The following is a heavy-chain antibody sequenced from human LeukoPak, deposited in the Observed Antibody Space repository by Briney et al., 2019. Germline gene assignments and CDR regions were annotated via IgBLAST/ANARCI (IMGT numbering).Heavy chain of an antibody. V-gene: IGHV4-31*03. J-gene: IGHJ5*02. Sequence: ASETLSLTCTVSGGSIGGNSYWSWIRQHPGKGLEWIGYIYYSGSTYYNPSLKSRVTISVDTSKNQFSLKLTSVTAADTAVYYCARGAFDYSDTSLSWFDPWGQGTLVTVSS. CDR2: IYYSGST. CDR3: ARGAFDYSDTSLSWFDP. CDR1: GGSIGGNSY. D-gene: IGHD3-22*01.